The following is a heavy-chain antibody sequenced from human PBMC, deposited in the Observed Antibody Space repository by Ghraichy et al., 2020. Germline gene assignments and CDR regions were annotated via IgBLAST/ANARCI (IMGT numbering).Heavy chain of an antibody. V-gene: IGHV3-30*18. Sequence: GGSLRLSCAASGFTFSNYGMHWVRQAPGKGLEWVAVISHDGSNKYYADSVKGRFTISRENSKNTLYLQMNSLRPEDTAVYYCAKGLDNYYGSGRYIYYGMDVWGQGTTVTVSS. CDR3: AKGLDNYYGSGRYIYYGMDV. D-gene: IGHD3-10*01. CDR2: ISHDGSNK. J-gene: IGHJ6*02. CDR1: GFTFSNYG.